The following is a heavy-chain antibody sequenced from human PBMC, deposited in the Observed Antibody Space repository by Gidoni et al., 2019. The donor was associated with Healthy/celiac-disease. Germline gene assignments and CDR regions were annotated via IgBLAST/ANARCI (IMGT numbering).Heavy chain of an antibody. CDR3: AKDQGIAAAGDYYYYGMDV. J-gene: IGHJ6*02. V-gene: IGHV3-23*01. CDR2: SSGSCGST. D-gene: IGHD6-13*01. Sequence: EVQLLESGGGLVQPGGSLRLSCDASGFTFSSYALSRVRQAPGKGLEWVSASSGSCGSTYYADSVKGRFTISRDNSKNTLYLQMNSLRAEYTAVYYCAKDQGIAAAGDYYYYGMDVWGQGTTVTVSS. CDR1: GFTFSSYA.